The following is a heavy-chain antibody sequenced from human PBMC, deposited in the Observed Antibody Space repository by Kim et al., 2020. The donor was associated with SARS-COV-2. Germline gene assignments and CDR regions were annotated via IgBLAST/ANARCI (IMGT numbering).Heavy chain of an antibody. CDR1: GGSISSGGYY. CDR2: IYYSGST. V-gene: IGHV4-31*03. Sequence: SETLSLTCTVSGGSISSGGYYWSWIRQHPGKGLEWIGYIYYSGSTYYNPSLKSRVTISADTSKNQFSLKLSSVTAADTAVYYCARVRGGGLLWFGDHHWVAYWREGPLVTVSS. J-gene: IGHJ4*02. CDR3: ARVRGGGLLWFGDHHWVAY. D-gene: IGHD3-10*01.